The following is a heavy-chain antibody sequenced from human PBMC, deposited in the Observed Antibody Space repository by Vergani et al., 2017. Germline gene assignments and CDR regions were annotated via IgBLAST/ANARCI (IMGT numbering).Heavy chain of an antibody. V-gene: IGHV5-51*01. D-gene: IGHD3-22*01. CDR3: ARLYGRDSSGSKYFDY. J-gene: IGHJ4*02. CDR1: GYSFTNYW. Sequence: EVQLLQSGAEVKKPGESLKISCQISGYSFTNYWIGWVRQMPGKGLEWMGIIHPADSGTRYSPSFQGQVTISVDKSISTAYLQRSSLRASDSAMYYCARLYGRDSSGSKYFDYWGQGTLVTVSS. CDR2: IHPADSGT.